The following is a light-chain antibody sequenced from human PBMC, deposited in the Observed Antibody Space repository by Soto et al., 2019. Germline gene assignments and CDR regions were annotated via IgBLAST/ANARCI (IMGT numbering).Light chain of an antibody. CDR2: EVS. J-gene: IGLJ2*01. Sequence: QSVLTQPASVSGSPGQSITISCTGTSSDVGGYNYVSWYQQHPGKAPKLMIYEVSNRPSGVSSRFSGSKSGNTASLTISGLQAEDERDYYCSSYTSSSTMLFGGGTKVTVL. CDR3: SSYTSSSTML. CDR1: SSDVGGYNY. V-gene: IGLV2-14*01.